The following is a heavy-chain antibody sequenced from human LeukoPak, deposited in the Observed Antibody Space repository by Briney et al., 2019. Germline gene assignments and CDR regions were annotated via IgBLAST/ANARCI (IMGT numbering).Heavy chain of an antibody. D-gene: IGHD6-13*01. J-gene: IGHJ6*02. CDR3: ARGPRIAAAGQNYYCYGMDV. CDR2: INHSGST. CDR1: GGSISPYY. V-gene: IGHV4-34*01. Sequence: SETLSLTCTVSGGSISPYYWSWIRQPPGKGLEWIGEINHSGSTNYNPSLKSRVTISVDTSKNQFSLKLSSVTAADTAVYYCARGPRIAAAGQNYYCYGMDVWGQGTTVTVSS.